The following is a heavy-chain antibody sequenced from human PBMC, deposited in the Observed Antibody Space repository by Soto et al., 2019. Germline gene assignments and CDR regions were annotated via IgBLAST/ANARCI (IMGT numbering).Heavy chain of an antibody. CDR2: ISTYNGNT. Sequence: QVQLVQSGAEVTRPGASVKFSCKASGYNFSNYGINWVRRAPGQGLEWMGWISTYNGNTNYAQELQGRFTMTTDTSASTAYMDIRSLRSDDTAVYYCARGGLQGFLWFGESDYWGQGTLVTVSS. CDR3: ARGGLQGFLWFGESDY. CDR1: GYNFSNYG. V-gene: IGHV1-18*01. J-gene: IGHJ4*02. D-gene: IGHD3-10*01.